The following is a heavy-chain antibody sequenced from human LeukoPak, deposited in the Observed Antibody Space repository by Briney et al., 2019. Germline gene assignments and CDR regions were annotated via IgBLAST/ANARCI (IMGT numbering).Heavy chain of an antibody. V-gene: IGHV3-15*01. Sequence: GGSLRLSCAASGFTFSNYGMHWVRQAPGKGLEWVGRIKSKTDGGTTDYTAPVKGRFTISRDDSKSTLYLQMNSLKTEDTAVYYCTTLSDSSGYYIGAFDIWGQGTMVTVSS. CDR3: TTLSDSSGYYIGAFDI. J-gene: IGHJ3*02. D-gene: IGHD3-22*01. CDR2: IKSKTDGGTT. CDR1: GFTFSNYG.